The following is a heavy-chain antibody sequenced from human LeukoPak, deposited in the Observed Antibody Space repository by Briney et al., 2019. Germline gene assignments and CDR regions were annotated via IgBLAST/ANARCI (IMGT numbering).Heavy chain of an antibody. CDR1: GYTLTELS. V-gene: IGHV1-24*01. D-gene: IGHD6-19*01. J-gene: IGHJ3*02. CDR2: FDPEDGET. Sequence: GASVKVSCKVSGYTLTELSMHWVRQAPGKGLEWMGGFDPEDGETIYAQKFQGRVTMTEDTSTDTAYMELRSLRSDDTAVYYCARDRRWLVKLWIAQDAFDIWGQGTMVTVSS. CDR3: ARDRRWLVKLWIAQDAFDI.